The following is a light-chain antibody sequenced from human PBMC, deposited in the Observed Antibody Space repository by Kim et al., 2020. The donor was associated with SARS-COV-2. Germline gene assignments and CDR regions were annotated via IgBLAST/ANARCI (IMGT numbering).Light chain of an antibody. CDR2: AAS. CDR1: QGISSY. Sequence: DIQMTQSPSSLSASVGDRVTITCRASQGISSYLDWYQQKPGKAPKLLIYAASTLQSGVPSRFSGSGSGTDFTLTISSLQPGDFGTLYFPQLKRYPMYICRQETKRE. J-gene: IGKJ2*01. CDR3: PQLKRYPMYI. V-gene: IGKV1-9*01.